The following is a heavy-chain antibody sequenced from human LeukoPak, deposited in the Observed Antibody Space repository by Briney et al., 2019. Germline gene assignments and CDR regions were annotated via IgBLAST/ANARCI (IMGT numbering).Heavy chain of an antibody. V-gene: IGHV3-23*01. D-gene: IGHD4-17*01. CDR2: ISGSGGST. Sequence: GGSLRLSCAASGFTFSSYAMSWVRQAPGKGLEWVSGISGSGGSTYSADSVKGRFTISRDNAKNSLYLQMNSLRAEDTAVYYCARPGEYGDYPGNFDYWGQGTLVTVSS. CDR1: GFTFSSYA. CDR3: ARPGEYGDYPGNFDY. J-gene: IGHJ4*02.